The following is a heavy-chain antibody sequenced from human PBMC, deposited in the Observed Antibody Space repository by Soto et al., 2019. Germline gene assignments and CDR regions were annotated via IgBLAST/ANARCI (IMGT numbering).Heavy chain of an antibody. J-gene: IGHJ4*02. V-gene: IGHV4-31*03. CDR3: ARKQEGHFYGIDH. Sequence: TLSLTCTVSGFSITSYGYYWGWIRQHPGKDLESVGYIYDSACTFYNPSLKSRITLSVDTSKKHLSLKLISVAVTDTALYFCARKQEGHFYGIDHWGQGTLVTVSS. CDR2: IYDSACT. CDR1: GFSITSYGYY. D-gene: IGHD3-10*01.